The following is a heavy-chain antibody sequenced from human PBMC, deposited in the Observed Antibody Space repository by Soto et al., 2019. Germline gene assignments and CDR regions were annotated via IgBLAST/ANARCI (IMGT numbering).Heavy chain of an antibody. CDR2: IIVYNGNT. D-gene: IGHD2-15*01. CDR3: ARDNGEIGWYPPAGGWYFDL. Sequence: SVKVSCKTSGFTFSNSAVQWVRQARGQRLEWIGWIIVYNGNTNYVQNLQGRITITRDTSTRTAYMELRSLKSDDTAVYYCARDNGEIGWYPPAGGWYFDLWGRGTLVTGTS. J-gene: IGHJ2*01. CDR1: GFTFSNSA. V-gene: IGHV1-58*01.